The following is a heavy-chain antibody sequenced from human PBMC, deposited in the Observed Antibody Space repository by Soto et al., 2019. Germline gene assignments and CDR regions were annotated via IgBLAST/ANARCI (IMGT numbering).Heavy chain of an antibody. V-gene: IGHV3-15*01. CDR1: GFTFTDAW. CDR2: VKSQFDGGTT. D-gene: IGHD6-13*01. Sequence: EVQLVESGGGSAKPGGSVRLSCAASGFTFTDAWMNWVRQVPGEGLEWVGHVKSQFDGGTTDSAAAMDGRVTISRDDSKMIVYIQRQRLRTEDTDVCYCATGSAGFDFWGQGALGTV. CDR3: ATGSAGFDF. J-gene: IGHJ5*01.